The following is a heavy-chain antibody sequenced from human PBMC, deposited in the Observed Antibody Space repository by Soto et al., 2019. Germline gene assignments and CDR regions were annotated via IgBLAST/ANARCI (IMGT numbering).Heavy chain of an antibody. CDR1: GFTLSAPY. CDR2: SRAQARGYST. D-gene: IGHD3-22*01. J-gene: IGHJ4*02. V-gene: IGHV3-72*01. CDR3: VRATYFSDSSGSTRCFDY. Sequence: GGSLRLSCAGSGFTLSAPYIDWFRQVPGKGLEWVGRSRAQARGYSTAYAATVTGRFTTSRDESKNPVYLQMNSLKTADTAVYYCVRATYFSDSSGSTRCFDYWAQGP.